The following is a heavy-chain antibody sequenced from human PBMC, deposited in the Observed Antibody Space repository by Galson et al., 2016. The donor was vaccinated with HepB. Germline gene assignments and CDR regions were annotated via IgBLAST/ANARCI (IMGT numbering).Heavy chain of an antibody. D-gene: IGHD3-9*01. CDR1: GGSFSGYY. CDR3: AFKYYDILTGYATDHYYYYGMDV. CDR2: INHSGGT. Sequence: ETLSLTCAAYGGSFSGYYWSWIRQPPGKGLEWIGVINHSGGTYYNPSLKSRVTISVDTSKNQFSLQLSSVTAADTAVYYCAFKYYDILTGYATDHYYYYGMDVWGQGNTVTVSS. J-gene: IGHJ6*02. V-gene: IGHV4-34*01.